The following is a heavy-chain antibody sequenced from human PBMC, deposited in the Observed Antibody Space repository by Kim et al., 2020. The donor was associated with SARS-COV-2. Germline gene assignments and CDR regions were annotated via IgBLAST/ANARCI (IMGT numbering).Heavy chain of an antibody. J-gene: IGHJ4*02. V-gene: IGHV5-51*01. CDR2: IFPGDSDA. CDR1: GYSFTSYW. CDR3: ARQGGQYFDY. Sequence: GESLKISCKVSGYSFTSYWIAWVRRMPGKGLEWVGIIFPGDSDAKYSPSFEGQVTIAADNSITTVYLQWRSLEASDTATYYCARQGGQYFDYWGQGTLVTVSS. D-gene: IGHD3-16*01.